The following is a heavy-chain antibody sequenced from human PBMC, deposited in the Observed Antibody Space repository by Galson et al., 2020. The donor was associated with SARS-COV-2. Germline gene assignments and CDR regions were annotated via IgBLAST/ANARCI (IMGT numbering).Heavy chain of an antibody. CDR2: INSDGSST. D-gene: IGHD3-10*01. Sequence: GGSLRLSCAASGFTFSSYWMHWVRQAPGKGLVWVSRINSDGSSTSYADSVKGRFTISRDNAKNTLYLQMNSLRAEDTAVYYCARDRKIWGYGSGSSVGDPWGQGTLVTVSS. CDR3: ARDRKIWGYGSGSSVGDP. V-gene: IGHV3-74*01. CDR1: GFTFSSYW. J-gene: IGHJ5*02.